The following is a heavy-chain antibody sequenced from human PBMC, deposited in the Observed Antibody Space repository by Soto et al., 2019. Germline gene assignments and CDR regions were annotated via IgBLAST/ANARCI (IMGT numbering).Heavy chain of an antibody. CDR2: IYPGDSDT. CDR3: ARSGYDSSGYYPRPDFDY. D-gene: IGHD3-22*01. V-gene: IGHV5-51*01. Sequence: PGESLKISCKGSGYSFTSYWIGWVRQMPGKGLEWMGIIYPGDSDTRYSPSFQGQVTISADKSISTAYLQWSSLKASDTAMYYCARSGYDSSGYYPRPDFDYWGQGTLVTVS. CDR1: GYSFTSYW. J-gene: IGHJ4*02.